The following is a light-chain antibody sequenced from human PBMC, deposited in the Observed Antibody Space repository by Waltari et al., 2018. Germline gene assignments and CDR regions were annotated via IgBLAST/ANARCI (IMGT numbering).Light chain of an antibody. CDR1: GGDVGAYAL. V-gene: IGLV2-23*02. CDR3: CSYVGRSNSYVV. Sequence: QSALTQPASVSGSPGPSITIPCNGTGGDVGAYALVSWYLQHPGKAPKLILYEVNRRPSGVSSRFSGSKSGTAASLTISGLQAEDEGDYYCCSYVGRSNSYVVFGGGTKVTVL. J-gene: IGLJ2*01. CDR2: EVN.